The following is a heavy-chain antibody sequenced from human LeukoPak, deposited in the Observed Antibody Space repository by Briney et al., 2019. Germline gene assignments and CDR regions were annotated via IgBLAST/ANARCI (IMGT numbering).Heavy chain of an antibody. D-gene: IGHD2-21*02. J-gene: IGHJ4*02. Sequence: GGSLRLSCTASGFNPSVYGMHWVRQAPGKGLEWVAVMWHDGSHKHYADSVKGRCTMSRDKSKNTLYLEMNSLRGEDTAVYYCARAKGDLIDYWGQGTMVIVSS. CDR3: ARAKGDLIDY. V-gene: IGHV3-33*01. CDR1: GFNPSVYG. CDR2: MWHDGSHK.